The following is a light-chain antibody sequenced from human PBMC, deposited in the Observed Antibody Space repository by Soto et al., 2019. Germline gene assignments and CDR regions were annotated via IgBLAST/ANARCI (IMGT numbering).Light chain of an antibody. CDR1: QSINSH. CDR3: QQSYSVLT. Sequence: DIQLTQSPSCLSASVGDRVTITCRASQSINSHLNWYQQKPGKAPKFLIYATSNLQSGVPSRFSGSGSGTDFTLTISSLQPEDFATYYCQQSYSVLTFGQGTKVDI. V-gene: IGKV1-39*01. J-gene: IGKJ1*01. CDR2: ATS.